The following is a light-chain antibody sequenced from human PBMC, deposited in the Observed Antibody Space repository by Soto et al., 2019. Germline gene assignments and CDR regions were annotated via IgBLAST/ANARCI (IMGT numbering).Light chain of an antibody. CDR3: CSYAAGDSFK. CDR2: DVT. CDR1: SSDVGTYNY. J-gene: IGLJ2*01. Sequence: QSALTQPRSVSGSPGQSVTISCTGTSSDVGTYNYVSWHQQHPGKAPKLVIYDVTQRPSGVPDRFSASKSGITASLTISGLQAEDEAAYYCCSYAAGDSFKFGGGTKLTVL. V-gene: IGLV2-11*01.